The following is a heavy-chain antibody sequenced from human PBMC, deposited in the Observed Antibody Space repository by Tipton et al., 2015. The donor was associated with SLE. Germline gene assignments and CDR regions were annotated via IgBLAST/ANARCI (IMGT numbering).Heavy chain of an antibody. CDR2: INHSGST. V-gene: IGHV4-34*01. CDR3: ASTLAVAGTGYFDY. CDR1: GGSFSGYY. Sequence: TLSLTCAVYGGSFSGYYWSWIRQPPGKGLEWIGEINHSGSTNYNPSLKSRVTISVDTSKNQFSLKLSSVTAADTAVYYCASTLAVAGTGYFDYWGQGTLVTVSS. D-gene: IGHD6-19*01. J-gene: IGHJ4*02.